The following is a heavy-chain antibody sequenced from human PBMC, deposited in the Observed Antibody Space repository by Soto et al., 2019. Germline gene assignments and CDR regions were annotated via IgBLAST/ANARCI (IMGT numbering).Heavy chain of an antibody. Sequence: GGSLRLSCAASGFTFSSYGMSWVRQAPGKGLEWVSAISGGGGSTYSAASVKGRFTISRDNSKNTLYLQMNSLRVEDTALYYCAKDQSPSNYKEGIDFWGQGTLVTVSS. D-gene: IGHD4-4*01. J-gene: IGHJ4*02. CDR1: GFTFSSYG. V-gene: IGHV3-23*01. CDR2: ISGGGGST. CDR3: AKDQSPSNYKEGIDF.